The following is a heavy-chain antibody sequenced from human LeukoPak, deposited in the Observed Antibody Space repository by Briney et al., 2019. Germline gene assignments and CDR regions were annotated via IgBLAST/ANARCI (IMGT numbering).Heavy chain of an antibody. Sequence: PSETLSLTCTVSGGSISSSSYYWGWIRQPPGKGLEWIGSIYYSGSTYYNPSLKSRVTISVDTSKNQFSLKLSSVTAADTAVYYCARRKWELLTFSDYWGQGTLVTVSS. V-gene: IGHV4-39*01. J-gene: IGHJ4*02. CDR3: ARRKWELLTFSDY. D-gene: IGHD1-26*01. CDR2: IYYSGST. CDR1: GGSISSSSYY.